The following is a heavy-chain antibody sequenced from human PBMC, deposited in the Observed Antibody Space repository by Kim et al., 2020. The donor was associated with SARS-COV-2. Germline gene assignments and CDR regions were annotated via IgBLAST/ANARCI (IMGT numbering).Heavy chain of an antibody. Sequence: SETLSLTCNVSSGSVSSGTYFWTWIRQPPGKGLEWIGYIHYSGATKYHASLKSRLTMSLDTSKNQFSLKLRSVTTADTAMYYCARDHRGGLAARHFGMDVWGQGTTVIVSS. CDR1: SGSVSSGTYF. D-gene: IGHD6-19*01. V-gene: IGHV4-61*01. CDR2: IHYSGAT. J-gene: IGHJ6*02. CDR3: ARDHRGGLAARHFGMDV.